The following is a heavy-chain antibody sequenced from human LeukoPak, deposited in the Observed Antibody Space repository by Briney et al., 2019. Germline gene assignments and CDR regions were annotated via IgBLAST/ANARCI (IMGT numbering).Heavy chain of an antibody. CDR2: ISSMGGST. Sequence: GESLRLSCSASGFTFSRYAMHWVRQAPGKGLEYVSAISSMGGSTYYADSVKGRFTISRDNSRNTLHLQMSSLRVEDTAVYYCVKDSSSGSYFDYWGQGTLVTVSS. D-gene: IGHD3-10*01. V-gene: IGHV3-64D*06. J-gene: IGHJ4*02. CDR3: VKDSSSGSYFDY. CDR1: GFTFSRYA.